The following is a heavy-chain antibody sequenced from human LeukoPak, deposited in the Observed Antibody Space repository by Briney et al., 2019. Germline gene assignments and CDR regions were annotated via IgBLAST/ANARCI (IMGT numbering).Heavy chain of an antibody. CDR1: GGSFSGYY. V-gene: IGHV4-34*01. D-gene: IGHD2-8*01. J-gene: IGHJ5*02. CDR2: INHSGST. Sequence: SETLSLTCAVYGGSFSGYYWSWIRQPPGKGLEWIGEINHSGSTNHNPSLKSRVTISVDTSKNQFSLKLSSVTAADTAVYYCARGRTRSIVLKDRWFDPWGQGTLVTVSS. CDR3: ARGRTRSIVLKDRWFDP.